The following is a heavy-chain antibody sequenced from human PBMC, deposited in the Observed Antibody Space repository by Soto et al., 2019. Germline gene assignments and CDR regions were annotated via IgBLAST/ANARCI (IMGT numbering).Heavy chain of an antibody. J-gene: IGHJ4*02. CDR3: ARLPPQSPIDY. CDR1: GGSISSGGYY. CDR2: IYYSGST. V-gene: IGHV4-31*03. Sequence: SETLSLTCTVSGGSISSGGYYWSWIRQHPGKGLEWIGYIYYSGSTYYNPSLKSRVTISVDTSKNQFSLKLSSVTAADTAVYYCARLPPQSPIDYWGQGTLVTVSS.